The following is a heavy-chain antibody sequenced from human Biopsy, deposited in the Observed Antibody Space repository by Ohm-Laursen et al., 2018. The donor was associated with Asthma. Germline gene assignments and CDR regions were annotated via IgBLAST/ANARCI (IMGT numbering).Heavy chain of an antibody. J-gene: IGHJ2*01. Sequence: PSDTLSLTCIVSGDAMSTSGSYWGWIRQSPGKGLEWIGSIYYSGRTYYSPSLESRVTISADTSKNHFSLKVTSVTAADTAVYYCARAVSSSSYWYFDLWGRGDLVTVSS. CDR3: ARAVSSSSYWYFDL. V-gene: IGHV4-39*02. CDR1: GDAMSTSGSY. CDR2: IYYSGRT. D-gene: IGHD6-6*01.